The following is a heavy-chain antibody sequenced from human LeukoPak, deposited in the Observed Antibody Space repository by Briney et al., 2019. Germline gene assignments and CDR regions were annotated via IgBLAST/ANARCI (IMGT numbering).Heavy chain of an antibody. CDR1: GGSISSGGYY. D-gene: IGHD3-10*01. Sequence: SSETLSLTCTASGGSISSGGYYWSWIRQHPGKGLEWIGYIYYSGSTYYNPSLKSRVTISVDTSKNQFSLKLSSVTAADTAVYYCATLPMGRFTMVRGALPWGQGTLVTVSS. CDR2: IYYSGST. J-gene: IGHJ5*02. V-gene: IGHV4-31*03. CDR3: ATLPMGRFTMVRGALP.